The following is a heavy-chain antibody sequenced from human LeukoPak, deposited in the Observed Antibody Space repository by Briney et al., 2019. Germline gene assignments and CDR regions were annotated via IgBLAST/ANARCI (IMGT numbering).Heavy chain of an antibody. V-gene: IGHV3-7*01. CDR3: ARSLYYYYYMDV. CDR1: GFTFSTYA. CDR2: IKQDGSEK. Sequence: GGSLRLSCAASGFTFSTYAMSWVRQAPGKGLEWVANIKQDGSEKYYVDSVKGRFTISRDNAKNSLYLQMNSLRAEDTAVYYCARSLYYYYYMDVWGKGTTVTVSS. J-gene: IGHJ6*03.